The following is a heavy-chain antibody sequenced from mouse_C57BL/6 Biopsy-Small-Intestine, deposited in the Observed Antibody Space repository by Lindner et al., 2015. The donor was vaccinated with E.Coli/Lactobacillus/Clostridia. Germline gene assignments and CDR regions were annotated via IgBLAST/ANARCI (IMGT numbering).Heavy chain of an antibody. CDR1: GNTFTIYW. CDR2: INPSSGYT. J-gene: IGHJ2*01. CDR3: ARSNSYYDYGREVFDY. V-gene: IGHV1-7*01. Sequence: VQLQESGAELAKPGASVKMSCKTSGNTFTIYWKHWMKQRPGQGLEWIGYINPSSGYTEYNQKFKDKATLTADKSSSTAYMQLSSLTSEDSAVYYCARSNSYYDYGREVFDYWGQGTTLTVSS. D-gene: IGHD2-4*01.